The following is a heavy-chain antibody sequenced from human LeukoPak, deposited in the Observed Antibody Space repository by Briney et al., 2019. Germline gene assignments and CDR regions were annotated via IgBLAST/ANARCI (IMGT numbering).Heavy chain of an antibody. D-gene: IGHD3-10*01. CDR1: GGSISSSSYY. Sequence: KPSETLSLTCTVSGGSISSSSYYWGWIRQPPGKGLEWIGSIYYSGSTYYNPSLKSRVTISVDTSKNQFSLKLSSVTAADTAVYYRARHLGFGDDAFDIWGQGTMVTVSS. V-gene: IGHV4-39*01. CDR3: ARHLGFGDDAFDI. J-gene: IGHJ3*02. CDR2: IYYSGST.